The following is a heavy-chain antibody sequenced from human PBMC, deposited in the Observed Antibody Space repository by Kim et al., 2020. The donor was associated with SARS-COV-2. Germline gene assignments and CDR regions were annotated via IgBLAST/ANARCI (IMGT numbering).Heavy chain of an antibody. CDR3: AREGSDYGSGLYYYYYGMDV. V-gene: IGHV1-69*04. CDR2: IIPILGIA. CDR1: GGTFSSYA. J-gene: IGHJ6*02. D-gene: IGHD3-10*01. Sequence: SVKVSCKASGGTFSSYAISWVRQAPGQGLEWMGRIIPILGIANYAQKFQGRVTITADKSTSTAYMELSSLRSEDTAVYYCAREGSDYGSGLYYYYYGMDVWGQGTTVTVSS.